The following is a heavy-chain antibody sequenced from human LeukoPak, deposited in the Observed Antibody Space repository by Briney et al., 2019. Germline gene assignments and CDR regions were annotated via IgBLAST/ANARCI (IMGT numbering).Heavy chain of an antibody. CDR2: IYPGDSAT. Sequence: GESLKISCKGSGYSFTSYWIGWVRQVPGKGLEWMAIIYPGDSATRYSPSFQGQVTISADKSISTAYLQWSSLKASDTAMYYCARLSSSGWYWFDPWGQGTLVTVSS. J-gene: IGHJ5*02. D-gene: IGHD6-19*01. CDR1: GYSFTSYW. CDR3: ARLSSSGWYWFDP. V-gene: IGHV5-51*01.